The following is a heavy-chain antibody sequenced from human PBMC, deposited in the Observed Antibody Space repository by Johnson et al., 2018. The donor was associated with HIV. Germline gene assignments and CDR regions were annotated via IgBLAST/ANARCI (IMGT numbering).Heavy chain of an antibody. J-gene: IGHJ3*02. CDR1: GFTFNNYG. V-gene: IGHV3-30*02. Sequence: QVQLVESGGGVVQPGGSLRLSCAASGFTFNNYGMHWVRQSPGKGLEWVAFIRFDETIKYYGDSVKGRFTISRDNSKTTLYLQMNSLRAEDTAVYYCARASHSSGWYGRLGDAFDIWGQGTMVTVSS. CDR3: ARASHSSGWYGRLGDAFDI. CDR2: IRFDETIK. D-gene: IGHD6-19*01.